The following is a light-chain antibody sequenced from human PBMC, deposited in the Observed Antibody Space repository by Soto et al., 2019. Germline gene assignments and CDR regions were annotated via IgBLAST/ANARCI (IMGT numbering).Light chain of an antibody. CDR1: ASLFGF. CDR2: GVS. CDR3: QSYNDWPFA. Sequence: EIVLPQSPATLSVSPGDRVTLSCRASASLFGFLAWYQQKPGQAPRLLIYGVSTRATGIPARFSGGGSATDFTLTISSLQSEDSAVYFCQSYNDWPFASGLGTRLEI. J-gene: IGKJ2*01. V-gene: IGKV3-15*01.